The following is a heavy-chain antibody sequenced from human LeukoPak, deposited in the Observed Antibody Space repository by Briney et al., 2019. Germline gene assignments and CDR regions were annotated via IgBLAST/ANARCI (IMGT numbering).Heavy chain of an antibody. Sequence: PGGSLRLSCAASGFTFSSYSMNWVRQAPGKGLEWVSSISSSSSYIYYADSVKGRFTISRDNAKNSLYLQMNSLRAEDTAVYYCAGGMIVPRGFDYWGQGTLVTVSS. CDR1: GFTFSSYS. V-gene: IGHV3-21*01. CDR3: AGGMIVPRGFDY. D-gene: IGHD3-22*01. CDR2: ISSSSSYI. J-gene: IGHJ4*02.